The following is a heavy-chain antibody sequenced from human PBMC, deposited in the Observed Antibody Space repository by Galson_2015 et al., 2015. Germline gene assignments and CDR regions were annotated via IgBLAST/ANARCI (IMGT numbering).Heavy chain of an antibody. J-gene: IGHJ4*02. CDR1: GFTFSSYS. V-gene: IGHV3-21*01. Sequence: SLRLSCAASGFTFSSYSMNWVRQAPGKGLEWVSSISSSSSYIYYADSVKGRFTISRDNAKNSLYLQMNSLRAEDTAVYYCARASGVYCSSTSCYEDYWGQGTLVTVSS. D-gene: IGHD2-2*01. CDR2: ISSSSSYI. CDR3: ARASGVYCSSTSCYEDY.